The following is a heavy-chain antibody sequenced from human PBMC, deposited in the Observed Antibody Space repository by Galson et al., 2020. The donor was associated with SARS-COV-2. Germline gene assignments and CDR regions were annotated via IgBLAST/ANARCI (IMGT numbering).Heavy chain of an antibody. CDR3: ARVAYSSGWYSYYGMDV. CDR1: GGSISSYY. Sequence: SETLYLTCTVSGGSISSYYWSWIRQPPGKGLEWIGYIYYSGSTNYNPSLKSRVTISVDTSKNQFSLKLSSVTAADTAVYYCARVAYSSGWYSYYGMDVWGQGTTVTVSS. CDR2: IYYSGST. D-gene: IGHD6-19*01. V-gene: IGHV4-59*01. J-gene: IGHJ6*02.